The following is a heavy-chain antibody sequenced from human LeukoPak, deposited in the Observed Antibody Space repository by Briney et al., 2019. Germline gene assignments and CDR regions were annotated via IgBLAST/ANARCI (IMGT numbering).Heavy chain of an antibody. CDR2: VYHSGGP. J-gene: IGHJ5*01. D-gene: IGHD3-10*01. V-gene: IGHV4-30-2*01. CDR3: ARWYGSGTRNPWFES. Sequence: LSETLSLTCTVSSGSISSGSYAWSWIQQPPGRGLEWFGYVYHSGGPYYNPSLTTPVNISIDRSKNQFSMKMSSVSAADTAVYYCARWYGSGTRNPWFESWGEGALVTVSS. CDR1: SGSISSGSYA.